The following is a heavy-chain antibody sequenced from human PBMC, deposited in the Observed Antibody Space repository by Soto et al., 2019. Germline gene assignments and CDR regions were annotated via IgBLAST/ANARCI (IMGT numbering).Heavy chain of an antibody. V-gene: IGHV4-34*01. D-gene: IGHD3-3*01. Sequence: SETLSLTCAVYGAPFSGYYWTWIRQPPGKGLEWIGEINHTGSTKYNPSLKSRVTISLDTSKNQFSLSLRSVTAADTAVYYCARGREIFGAVTPFDYWGQGTLVTVSS. CDR1: GAPFSGYY. J-gene: IGHJ4*02. CDR2: INHTGST. CDR3: ARGREIFGAVTPFDY.